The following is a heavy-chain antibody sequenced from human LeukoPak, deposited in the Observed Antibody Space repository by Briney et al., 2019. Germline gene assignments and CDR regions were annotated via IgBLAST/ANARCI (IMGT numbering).Heavy chain of an antibody. CDR2: IYTSGST. CDR3: ARQWFGDAFDI. J-gene: IGHJ3*02. V-gene: IGHV4-61*02. Sequence: SETLSLTCTVSGGSISSGSYYWSWIRQPAGTGLEWIGRIYTSGSTNYNPSLKSRVTISVDTSKNQFSLKLSSVTAADTAVYYCARQWFGDAFDIWGQGTMVTVSS. D-gene: IGHD3-10*01. CDR1: GGSISSGSYY.